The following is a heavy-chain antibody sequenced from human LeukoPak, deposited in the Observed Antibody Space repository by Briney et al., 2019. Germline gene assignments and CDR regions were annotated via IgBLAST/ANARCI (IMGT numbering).Heavy chain of an antibody. CDR3: ASGVAAAGYYFDY. D-gene: IGHD6-13*01. CDR2: ISSSSSYI. Sequence: PGGSLRLSCAASGFTFSSYSMNWVRQAPGKGLEWVSSISSSSSYINYADSVKGRFTISRDNAKNSLYLQMNSLRAEDTAVYYCASGVAAAGYYFDYWGQGTLVTVSS. J-gene: IGHJ4*02. CDR1: GFTFSSYS. V-gene: IGHV3-21*01.